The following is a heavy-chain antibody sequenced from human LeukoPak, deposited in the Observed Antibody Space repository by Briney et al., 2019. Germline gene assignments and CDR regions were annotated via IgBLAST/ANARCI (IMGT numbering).Heavy chain of an antibody. CDR2: ISDDGRSK. CDR1: GFSFISYG. D-gene: IGHD4-17*01. V-gene: IGHV3-30*18. Sequence: GGSLRLSCAASGFSFISYGTHWVRQAPGKGLEWVGVISDDGRSKDYADSVKGRFTISRDNSKDTLYLQMNSLRDEDTAVYYCAKRPSDYGDYVSYFDYWGQGTLVTVSS. J-gene: IGHJ4*02. CDR3: AKRPSDYGDYVSYFDY.